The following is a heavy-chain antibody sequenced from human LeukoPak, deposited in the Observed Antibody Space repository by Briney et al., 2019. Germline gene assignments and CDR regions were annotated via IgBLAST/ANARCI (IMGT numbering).Heavy chain of an antibody. CDR1: GYTFTGYY. CDR3: ARDTDKDITMVRGVYYYYYYGMDV. CDR2: INPNSGGT. D-gene: IGHD3-10*01. V-gene: IGHV1-2*02. Sequence: GASVKVSCKASGYTFTGYYMHWVRQAPGQGLEWMGWINPNSGGTNYAQKFRGRVTMTRDTSISTAYMELSRLRSDDTAVYYCARDTDKDITMVRGVYYYYYYGMDVWGQGTTVTVSS. J-gene: IGHJ6*02.